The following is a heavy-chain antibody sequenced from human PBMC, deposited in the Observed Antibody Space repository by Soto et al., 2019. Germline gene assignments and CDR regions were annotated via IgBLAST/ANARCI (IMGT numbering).Heavy chain of an antibody. D-gene: IGHD6-6*01. Sequence: EVQLLESGGGLVQPVGSLRLSCAASGFTFSSYAMSWVRQAPGKGLEWVSTISGSGGSTYYADSVKGRFTISRDSSRNTLYLQMNSLRAEDTALYYCAKEGSSSLYYFDCWGQGTLVTVSS. J-gene: IGHJ4*02. CDR1: GFTFSSYA. CDR3: AKEGSSSLYYFDC. CDR2: ISGSGGST. V-gene: IGHV3-23*01.